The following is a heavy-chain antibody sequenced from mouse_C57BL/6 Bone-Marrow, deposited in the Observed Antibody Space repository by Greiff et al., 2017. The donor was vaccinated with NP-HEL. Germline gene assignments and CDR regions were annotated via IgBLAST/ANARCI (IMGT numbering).Heavy chain of an antibody. CDR2: ILPGSGST. Sequence: VQLQQSGAELMKPGASVKLSCKATGYTFTGYWIEWVKQRPGHGLEWIGEILPGSGSTNYNEKFKGKATLTADTSSNTAYMQLSSLTTEDADIYCCSKGSHCDGDAMDYWGQGTSVTVSA. J-gene: IGHJ4*01. CDR3: SKGSHCDGDAMDY. CDR1: GYTFTGYW. V-gene: IGHV1-9*01. D-gene: IGHD1-2*01.